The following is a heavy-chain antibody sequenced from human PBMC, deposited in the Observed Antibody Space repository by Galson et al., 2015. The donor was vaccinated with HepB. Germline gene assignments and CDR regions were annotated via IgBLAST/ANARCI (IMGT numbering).Heavy chain of an antibody. CDR3: ARGRYYSSGWYEEFDY. CDR1: GFTLSSHS. J-gene: IGHJ4*02. D-gene: IGHD6-19*01. V-gene: IGHV3-21*01. CDR2: ISSSSSYI. Sequence: SLRLSCAASGFTLSSHSLNWLRKAPGKGLEWVSSISSSSSYIYYADSVKGRFSISRDNSKNTLYLQMNSLRAEDTAVYYCARGRYYSSGWYEEFDYWGQGTLVTVSS.